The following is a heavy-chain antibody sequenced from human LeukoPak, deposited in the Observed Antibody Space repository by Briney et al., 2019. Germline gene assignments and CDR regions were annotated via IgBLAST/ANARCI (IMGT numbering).Heavy chain of an antibody. V-gene: IGHV3-30-3*01. D-gene: IGHD3-22*01. J-gene: IGHJ3*02. CDR3: ARGVVVVITTSPQDFDAFDI. CDR2: ISYDGFNK. Sequence: PGGSLRLSCAASGFTFSSYPMHWVRQAPGKGLDWVAVISYDGFNKYYADSVKGRFTISRDNSKNTLYLQMNSLRAEDTAVYYCARGVVVVITTSPQDFDAFDIWGQGTMVTVSS. CDR1: GFTFSSYP.